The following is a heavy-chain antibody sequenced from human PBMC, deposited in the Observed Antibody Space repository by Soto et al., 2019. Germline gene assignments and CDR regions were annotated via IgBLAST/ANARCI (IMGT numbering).Heavy chain of an antibody. CDR2: IYWDDDK. V-gene: IGHV2-5*02. J-gene: IGHJ4*02. CDR1: GFSLRTTGVG. D-gene: IGHD3-16*01. Sequence: QITLKESGPPLVRPTQTLTLTCSFSGFSLRTTGVGVGWVRQPPGKALEWLALIYWDDDKRYRPSLKRRLTITKDTSKNQVVLIMTNMDPVDTGTYYCAHSFMIKFGGVRYWGQGTLVTVSS. CDR3: AHSFMIKFGGVRY.